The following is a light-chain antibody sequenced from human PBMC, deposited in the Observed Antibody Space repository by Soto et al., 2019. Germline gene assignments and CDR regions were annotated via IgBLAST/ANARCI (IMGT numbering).Light chain of an antibody. V-gene: IGKV3-20*01. J-gene: IGKJ4*01. CDR2: GAS. CDR1: QSVSSSY. CDR3: QQYGSLIT. Sequence: EIVVTQSPGTLSLSRGERATLACRGSQSVSSSYLAWYQRKPGQAPRLLIHGASTRAAGISDRFSGSGSGTDFTLTISRLEPEDFAVYYCQQYGSLITFGGGTKVDIK.